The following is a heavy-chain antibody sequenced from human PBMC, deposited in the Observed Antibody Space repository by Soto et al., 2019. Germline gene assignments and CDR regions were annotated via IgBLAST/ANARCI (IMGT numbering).Heavy chain of an antibody. CDR1: GFTFSSYA. Sequence: GGSLRLSCSVFGFTFSSYAMHWVRKAPGKGLQYVSSISNNGGSTYYADSVKGRFTISRDNSKNTLYLQMSSLRVEDTAVYYCVKDRYIDYWGQGTLVTVSS. V-gene: IGHV3-64D*06. CDR3: VKDRYIDY. CDR2: ISNNGGST. J-gene: IGHJ4*02.